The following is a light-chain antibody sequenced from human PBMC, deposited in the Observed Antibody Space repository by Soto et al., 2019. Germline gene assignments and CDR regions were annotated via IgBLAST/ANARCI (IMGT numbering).Light chain of an antibody. CDR3: QQTRKWPIT. V-gene: IGKV3-11*01. CDR2: DAF. CDR1: QSVGSY. J-gene: IGKJ5*01. Sequence: EIVLTQSPATLSLSPGERATLSCRASQSVGSYLAWYQQKPGQAPRLLIYDAFNRATGIPARFSGSGCGTDFTHTSSILKPEDFAVYYCQQTRKWPITFGKVKRLDIK.